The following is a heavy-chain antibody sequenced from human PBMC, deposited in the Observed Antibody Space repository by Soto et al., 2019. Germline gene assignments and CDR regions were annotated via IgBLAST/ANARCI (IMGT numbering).Heavy chain of an antibody. Sequence: ASVKVSCKASGYTFTGYYMHWVRQAPGQGLEWMGWINPNSGGTNYAQKFQGWVTMTRDTSISTAYMELSRLRSDDTAVYYCVRGDYDILTGYYYYFDYWGQGTLVTVSS. CDR1: GYTFTGYY. D-gene: IGHD3-9*01. CDR3: VRGDYDILTGYYYYFDY. V-gene: IGHV1-2*04. J-gene: IGHJ4*02. CDR2: INPNSGGT.